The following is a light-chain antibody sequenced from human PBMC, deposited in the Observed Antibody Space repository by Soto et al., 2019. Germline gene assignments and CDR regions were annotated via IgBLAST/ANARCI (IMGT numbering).Light chain of an antibody. J-gene: IGLJ1*01. CDR3: MLYMGSGIYV. Sequence: QAVVTQEPSFSMSPGGTVTLTCGLSSGSVSSGYYPSWYQRTPGQSPRPLMYNTNTRSSGVPDRFSGSILGDKAALTITGAQADDESEYYCMLYMGSGIYVFGTGTKLTVL. CDR1: SGSVSSGYY. CDR2: NTN. V-gene: IGLV8-61*01.